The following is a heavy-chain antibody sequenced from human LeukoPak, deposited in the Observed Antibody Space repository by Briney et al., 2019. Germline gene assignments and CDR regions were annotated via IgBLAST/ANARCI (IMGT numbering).Heavy chain of an antibody. CDR1: GFTFGDYG. J-gene: IGHJ6*03. CDR2: IRSKAYGGTT. V-gene: IGHV3-49*03. D-gene: IGHD6-19*01. Sequence: GGSLRLSCTASGFTFGDYGMSWFRQAPGKGLEWVGFIRSKAYGGTTEYAASVKGRFTISRDDSKSIAYLQMNSLKIEDTAVYYCAKDRYSSGWYGYYYYYMDVWGKGTTVTISS. CDR3: AKDRYSSGWYGYYYYYMDV.